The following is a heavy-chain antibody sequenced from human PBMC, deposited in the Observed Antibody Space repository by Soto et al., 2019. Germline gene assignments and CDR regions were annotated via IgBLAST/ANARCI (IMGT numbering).Heavy chain of an antibody. Sequence: GGSLRLSCAASGFTFSNYGMHWVRQAPGKGLEWVAVISYDGSNKYYADSVKGRFTISRDNSKNTLYLQMNSLRAEDTAVYYCANLPGSIAAATSYGYYYYMDVWGKGTTVTVSS. CDR3: ANLPGSIAAATSYGYYYYMDV. CDR1: GFTFSNYG. CDR2: ISYDGSNK. V-gene: IGHV3-30*18. J-gene: IGHJ6*03. D-gene: IGHD6-13*01.